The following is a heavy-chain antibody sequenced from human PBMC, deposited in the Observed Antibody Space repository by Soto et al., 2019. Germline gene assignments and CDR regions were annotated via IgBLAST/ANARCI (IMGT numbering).Heavy chain of an antibody. CDR3: ARDRGYCRGGTCYSVLNY. Sequence: HPGGSLRLSCAASGFTFSTYYMNWVRQAPGKGLEWVATIKQDGSETYYVDSVKGRFTISRDDAMTSLFLQMNSLRAEDTAVYYCARDRGYCRGGTCYSVLNYWGQGTLVTVSS. CDR2: IKQDGSET. J-gene: IGHJ4*02. V-gene: IGHV3-7*01. CDR1: GFTFSTYY. D-gene: IGHD2-15*01.